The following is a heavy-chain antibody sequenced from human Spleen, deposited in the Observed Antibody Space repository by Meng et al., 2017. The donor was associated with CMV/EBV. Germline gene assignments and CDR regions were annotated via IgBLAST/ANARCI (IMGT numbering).Heavy chain of an antibody. D-gene: IGHD4-17*01. CDR3: ARDSYGDADY. V-gene: IGHV3-7*01. CDR1: GFTFSSYW. J-gene: IGHJ4*02. Sequence: GESLKISCAASGFTFSSYWMSWVRQAPGKGLEWVANIKQDGSEKYYVDSVKGRFTISRDNAKNSLYLQMNSLRAEETAVYYCARDSYGDADYWGQGTLVTVSS. CDR2: IKQDGSEK.